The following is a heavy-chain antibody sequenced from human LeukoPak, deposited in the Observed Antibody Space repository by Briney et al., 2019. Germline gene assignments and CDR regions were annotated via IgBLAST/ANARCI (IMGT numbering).Heavy chain of an antibody. D-gene: IGHD3-10*01. Sequence: GGSLRLSCAASGLTFSSYSMNWVRQAPGKGLEWVSSISSSSSYIYYADSVKGRFTISRDNAKNSLYLKMNSLRAEDTAVYYCAREDYGSGSYYTAAHYYGMDVWGQGTTVTVSS. CDR2: ISSSSSYI. CDR3: AREDYGSGSYYTAAHYYGMDV. V-gene: IGHV3-21*01. CDR1: GLTFSSYS. J-gene: IGHJ6*02.